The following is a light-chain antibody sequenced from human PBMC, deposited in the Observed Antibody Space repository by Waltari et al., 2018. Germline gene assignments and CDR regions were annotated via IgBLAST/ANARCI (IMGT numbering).Light chain of an antibody. Sequence: QSVLTQPPSVSGAPGQRVTISCTVSSSNIGAGYDVHWYPQLPGTAPKLLIYGNSNRPSGVPDRFSGSKSGTSASLAITGLQAEDEADYYCQSYDSSLSGFYVFGTGTKVTVL. CDR3: QSYDSSLSGFYV. J-gene: IGLJ1*01. CDR1: SSNIGAGYD. CDR2: GNS. V-gene: IGLV1-40*01.